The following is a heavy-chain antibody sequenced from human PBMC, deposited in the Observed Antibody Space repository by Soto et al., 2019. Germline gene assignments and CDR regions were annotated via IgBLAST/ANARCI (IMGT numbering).Heavy chain of an antibody. Sequence: PSETLSLTCTVSGGYISSGGYYWSWIRQHPGKGLEWIGYIYYSGSTYYNPSLKSRVTISVDTSKNQFSLKLSSVTAADTAVYYRARAERDYYDSSGYYYVSPGFDYWGQGTLVTVSS. D-gene: IGHD3-22*01. CDR3: ARAERDYYDSSGYYYVSPGFDY. CDR1: GGYISSGGYY. J-gene: IGHJ4*02. V-gene: IGHV4-31*03. CDR2: IYYSGST.